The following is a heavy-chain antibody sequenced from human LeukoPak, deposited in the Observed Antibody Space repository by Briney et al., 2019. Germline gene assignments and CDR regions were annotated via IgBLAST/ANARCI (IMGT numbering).Heavy chain of an antibody. CDR2: IKQDGSQK. D-gene: IGHD3-9*01. J-gene: IGHJ4*02. CDR3: ARHYAIFSENDY. Sequence: GGSLRLSCAASGFTFSSYWMTWVRHAPGKGLEWVANIKQDGSQKNYVDSVKGRFTISRANAKNALFLQMNTLRAEDTAVYYCARHYAIFSENDYWGQGTLVTVSS. CDR1: GFTFSSYW. V-gene: IGHV3-7*05.